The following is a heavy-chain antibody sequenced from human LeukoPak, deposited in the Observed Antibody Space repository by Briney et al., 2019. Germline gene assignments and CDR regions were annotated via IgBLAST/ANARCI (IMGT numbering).Heavy chain of an antibody. CDR3: ASWGIAAAGTWDGDSAYGMDV. J-gene: IGHJ6*02. V-gene: IGHV1-69*04. CDR2: IIPILGIA. D-gene: IGHD6-13*01. CDR1: GGTFSSYA. Sequence: SVKVSCKASGGTFSSYAISWVRQAPGQGLEWMGRIIPILGIANYAQKFQGRGTITADKSTSTAYMELSSLRSEDTAVYYCASWGIAAAGTWDGDSAYGMDVWGQGTTVTVSS.